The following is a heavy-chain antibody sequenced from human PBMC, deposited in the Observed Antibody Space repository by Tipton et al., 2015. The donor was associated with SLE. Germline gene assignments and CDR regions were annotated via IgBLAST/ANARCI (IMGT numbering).Heavy chain of an antibody. J-gene: IGHJ4*02. Sequence: TLSLTCTVSVGSISSSSYYWGWIRQPPGKGLEWIGSIYYSGSTSYNPSLKSRVTISVDTSKNQFSLKLSSVTAADTAVYYCARHGAAAATGYWGQGTMVTVSS. CDR2: IYYSGST. CDR3: ARHGAAAATGY. CDR1: VGSISSSSYY. V-gene: IGHV4-39*07. D-gene: IGHD6-13*01.